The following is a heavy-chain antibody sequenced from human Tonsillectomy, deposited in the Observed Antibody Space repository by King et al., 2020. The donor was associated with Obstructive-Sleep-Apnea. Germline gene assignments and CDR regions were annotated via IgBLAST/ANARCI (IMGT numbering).Heavy chain of an antibody. V-gene: IGHV4-59*08. CDR3: ARQMVDWFDP. CDR1: GASFSTSY. CDR2: IYYTRIT. J-gene: IGHJ5*02. Sequence: QVQLQESGPGLVKPSETLSLTCTVSGASFSTSYWSWIRQPPGKGLEWIGYIYYTRITMYNPSLKRRVTISLDTSKSQFSLKLNSVTAADTAVYYCARQMVDWFDPWGQGTLVTVSS. D-gene: IGHD2-15*01.